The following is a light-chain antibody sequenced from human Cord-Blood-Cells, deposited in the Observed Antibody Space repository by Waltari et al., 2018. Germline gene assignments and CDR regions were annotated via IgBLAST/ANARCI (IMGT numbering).Light chain of an antibody. CDR3: SSYTSSSTYV. Sequence: QSALTQPASVSGSPGQSITISCPGTSRDAGGYNYVSWYQQHPGKAPKLMIYEVSNRPSGVSNRFSGSKSGNTASLTISGLQAEDEADYYCSSYTSSSTYVFGTGTKVTVL. V-gene: IGLV2-14*01. J-gene: IGLJ1*01. CDR1: SRDAGGYNY. CDR2: EVS.